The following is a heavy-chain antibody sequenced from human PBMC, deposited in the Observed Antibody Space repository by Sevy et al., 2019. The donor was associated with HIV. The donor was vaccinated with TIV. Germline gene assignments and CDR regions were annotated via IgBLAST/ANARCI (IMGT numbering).Heavy chain of an antibody. CDR2: IYSGEYT. CDR1: GFTVSSKY. J-gene: IGHJ6*02. D-gene: IGHD1-26*01. Sequence: GGCLRLSCAASGFTVSSKYMSWVRQAPGKGLEWVSVIYSGEYTYYADSVKGRFTISRDISKNTLNLEMNNLRAEDTPIYYCATTSTPLYYYALDVWGQGTTVTVSS. V-gene: IGHV3-53*01. CDR3: ATTSTPLYYYALDV.